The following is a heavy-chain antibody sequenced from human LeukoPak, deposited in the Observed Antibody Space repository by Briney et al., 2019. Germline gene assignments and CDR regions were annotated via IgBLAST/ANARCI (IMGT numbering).Heavy chain of an antibody. D-gene: IGHD1-26*01. CDR1: GGSISSSRYY. CDR3: ARHIVGLHDGDYNYMDV. Sequence: PSETLSLTCTVSGGSISSSRYYWGWIRQPPGKGLEWIASIYYSGTAYYNPALRSRLTISVDTAKNQFSLRLSSVTAADTAVYYCARHIVGLHDGDYNYMDVWGKGTTVTISS. J-gene: IGHJ6*03. V-gene: IGHV4-39*01. CDR2: IYYSGTA.